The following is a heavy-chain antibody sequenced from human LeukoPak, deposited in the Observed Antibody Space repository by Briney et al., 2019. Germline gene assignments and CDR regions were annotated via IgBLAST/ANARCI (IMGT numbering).Heavy chain of an antibody. V-gene: IGHV4-59*08. CDR3: ARWYSSGWAFDY. D-gene: IGHD6-19*01. J-gene: IGHJ4*02. Sequence: SETLSLTCTVSGGTISSYYWNWIRQPPGKGLEWIGYIHYSGSTKYNPSLKSRVTISVDTSRNQFSLKLSSVTAADTAVYYCARWYSSGWAFDYWGQGTMVTVSS. CDR2: IHYSGST. CDR1: GGTISSYY.